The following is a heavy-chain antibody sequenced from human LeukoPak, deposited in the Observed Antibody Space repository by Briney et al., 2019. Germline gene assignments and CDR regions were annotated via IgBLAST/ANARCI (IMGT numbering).Heavy chain of an antibody. Sequence: SETLSLTCAVYGGSFSGYYWSWIRQPPGKGLEWIGEINHSGSTNYNPSLKSRVTISVDTSKNQFSLKLSSVTAAGTAVYYCAADYYDSSGYHSAAFDYWGQGTLVTVSS. J-gene: IGHJ4*02. V-gene: IGHV4-34*01. CDR3: AADYYDSSGYHSAAFDY. D-gene: IGHD3-22*01. CDR1: GGSFSGYY. CDR2: INHSGST.